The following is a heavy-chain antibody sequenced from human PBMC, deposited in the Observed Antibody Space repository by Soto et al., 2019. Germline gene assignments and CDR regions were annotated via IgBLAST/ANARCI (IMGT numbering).Heavy chain of an antibody. J-gene: IGHJ5*02. V-gene: IGHV4-4*02. CDR2: IFHGGRT. D-gene: IGHD3-22*01. CDR1: GGSLSDSDW. CDR3: ARDATFGSGGYFYFSWFHV. Sequence: PSETLSLTCVVSGGSLSDSDWWSWVRQPPGKGREWNGDIFHGGRTNYNRYLESRVILSVDKSQNQFSLKLNSVPAALTAVDFCARDATFGSGGYFYFSWFHVWGQGTPETVSS.